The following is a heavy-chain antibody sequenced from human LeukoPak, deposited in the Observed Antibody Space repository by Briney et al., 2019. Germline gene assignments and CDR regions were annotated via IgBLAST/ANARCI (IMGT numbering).Heavy chain of an antibody. J-gene: IGHJ4*02. D-gene: IGHD1-26*01. CDR3: ARAEGGSSVGDFDY. CDR1: GFTFDDYG. V-gene: IGHV3-20*01. CDR2: INWNGGST. Sequence: GGSLRLSCAASGFTFDDYGMSWVRQAPGKGLEWVSGINWNGGSTGYADSVKGRFTISRDNAKNSLYLQMNSLRGEDTALYHCARAEGGSSVGDFDYWGQGTLVTVSS.